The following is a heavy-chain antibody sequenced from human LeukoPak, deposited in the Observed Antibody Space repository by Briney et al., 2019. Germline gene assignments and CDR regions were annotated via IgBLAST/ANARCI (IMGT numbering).Heavy chain of an antibody. J-gene: IGHJ4*02. CDR3: ARGIPDYGDYYFDY. D-gene: IGHD4-17*01. CDR2: IYYSGST. V-gene: IGHV4-30-4*01. CDR1: GGSISSGDYY. Sequence: SQTLSLTCTVSGGSISSGDYYWSWIRQPPGKGPEWIGYIYYSGSTYYNPSLKSRVTISVDTSKNQFSLKLSSVTAADTAVYYCARGIPDYGDYYFDYWSQGTLVTVSS.